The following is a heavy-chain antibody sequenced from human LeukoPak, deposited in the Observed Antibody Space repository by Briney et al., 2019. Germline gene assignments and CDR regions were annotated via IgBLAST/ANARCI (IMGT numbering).Heavy chain of an antibody. Sequence: SETLSLTCTVSGGSISSYYWSWIRQPPGEGLEWIGYIYYSGSTNYNPSLKSRVTISVDTSKNQFSLKLSSVTAADTAVYYCACGYSGYEYYFDYWGQGTLVTVSS. CDR1: GGSISSYY. CDR2: IYYSGST. CDR3: ACGYSGYEYYFDY. D-gene: IGHD5-12*01. V-gene: IGHV4-59*01. J-gene: IGHJ4*02.